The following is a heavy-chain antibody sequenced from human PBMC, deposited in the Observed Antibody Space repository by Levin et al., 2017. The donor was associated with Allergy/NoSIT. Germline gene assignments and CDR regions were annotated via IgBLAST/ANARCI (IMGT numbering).Heavy chain of an antibody. V-gene: IGHV4-59*01. CDR2: IYYSGST. D-gene: IGHD6-13*01. J-gene: IGHJ4*02. CDR3: AIGSSWYGFDY. Sequence: SETLSLTCTVSGGSISSYYWSWIRQPPGKGLEWIGYIYYSGSTNHNPSLKSRVTISVDTSKNQFSLKLSSVTAADTAVYYCAIGSSWYGFDYWGQGTLVTVSS. CDR1: GGSISSYY.